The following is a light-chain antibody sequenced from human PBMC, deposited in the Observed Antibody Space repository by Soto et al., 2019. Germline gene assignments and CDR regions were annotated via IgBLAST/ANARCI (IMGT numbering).Light chain of an antibody. CDR2: GAS. CDR3: QHYDGSPIT. CDR1: QSVSNNY. V-gene: IGKV3-20*01. J-gene: IGKJ5*01. Sequence: EIVLTQSPGTLSLSPGERATLSCRASQSVSNNYLAWYQQKPGQAPRLLIYGASNRATGIPDRFSGSGSGTDSTLTISRLEPEDFAVYYCQHYDGSPITFGHGTRLEIK.